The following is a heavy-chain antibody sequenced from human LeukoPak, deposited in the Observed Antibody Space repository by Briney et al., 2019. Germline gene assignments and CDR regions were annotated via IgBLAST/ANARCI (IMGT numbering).Heavy chain of an antibody. Sequence: SETLSLTCTVSGGSISSYYWSWIRQPPGKGLEWIGHIYNSGSTNYNLSLKSRVTISVDTSKNQFSLKLSSVTAADTAVYYCARVKNYYYDSSGYYDGAFDIWGQGTMVTVSS. V-gene: IGHV4-59*01. CDR2: IYNSGST. J-gene: IGHJ3*02. CDR3: ARVKNYYYDSSGYYDGAFDI. CDR1: GGSISSYY. D-gene: IGHD3-22*01.